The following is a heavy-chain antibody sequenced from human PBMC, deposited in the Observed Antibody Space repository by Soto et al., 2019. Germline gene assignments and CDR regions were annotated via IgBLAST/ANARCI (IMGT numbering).Heavy chain of an antibody. J-gene: IGHJ4*02. V-gene: IGHV3-7*01. CDR3: ARVGWSSSWLIAFDY. CDR2: IKQDGSEK. Sequence: EVQLVESGGGLVQPGGSLRLSCAASGFTFSSYWMSWVRQAPGKGLEWVANIKQDGSEKYYVDSVKGRFTISRDNAKNSLYLQMNSLRDEDTAVYYCARVGWSSSWLIAFDYWGQGTLVTVSS. D-gene: IGHD6-13*01. CDR1: GFTFSSYW.